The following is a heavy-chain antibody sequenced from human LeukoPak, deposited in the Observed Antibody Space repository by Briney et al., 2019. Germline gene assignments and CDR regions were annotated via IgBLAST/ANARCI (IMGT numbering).Heavy chain of an antibody. D-gene: IGHD6-19*01. CDR2: INPNSGGT. V-gene: IGHV1-2*02. CDR1: GYTFTSYG. J-gene: IGHJ4*02. Sequence: ASVKVSCKASGYTFTSYGISWVRQAPRQGLEWMGWINPNSGGTNYAQKFQGRVTMTRDTSISTAYMELSRLRSDDTAVYYCARANKIAVASLFYWGQGTLVTVSS. CDR3: ARANKIAVASLFY.